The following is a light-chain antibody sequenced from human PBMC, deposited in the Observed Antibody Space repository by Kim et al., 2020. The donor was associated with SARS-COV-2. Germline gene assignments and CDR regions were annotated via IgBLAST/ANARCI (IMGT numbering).Light chain of an antibody. J-gene: IGKJ2*02. CDR1: QSVSSS. CDR3: QQRSNLWT. V-gene: IGKV3-11*01. CDR2: DAS. Sequence: EIVLTQSPATLSLSPGERATLSCRASQSVSSSLAWYQQKPGQAPRLLIYDASNRATGIPARFSGSGSGTDFTLTISSLEPEDFAVYYCQQRSNLWTFGQGTKLEIK.